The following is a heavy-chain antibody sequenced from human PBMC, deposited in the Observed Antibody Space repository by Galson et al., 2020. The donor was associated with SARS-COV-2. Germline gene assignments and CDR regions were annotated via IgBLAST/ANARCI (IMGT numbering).Heavy chain of an antibody. CDR3: ARDLSFSHEGGPY. Sequence: GGSLRLSCAASGFTVSSNYMSWVRQAPGKGLEWVSVIYSGGSTYYADSVKGRFTISRDNSKNTLYLQMNSLRAEDTAVYYCARDLSFSHEGGPYWGQGTLVTVSS. CDR1: GFTVSSNY. J-gene: IGHJ4*02. CDR2: IYSGGST. V-gene: IGHV3-53*01. D-gene: IGHD3-16*01.